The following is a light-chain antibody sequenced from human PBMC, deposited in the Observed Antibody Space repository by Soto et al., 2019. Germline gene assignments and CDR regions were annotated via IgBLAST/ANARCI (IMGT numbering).Light chain of an antibody. V-gene: IGLV6-57*04. CDR3: QSYHSGNVV. Sequence: NFMLTQPHSVSESPGKTVTISCTRRSGSIASNYVQWYQQRPGSAPTPVIYEDNERPSGVPDRFSGSIASSSNSASLTISGLKTDDAADYYCQSYHSGNVVFGGGTKLTVL. CDR1: SGSIASNY. CDR2: EDN. J-gene: IGLJ2*01.